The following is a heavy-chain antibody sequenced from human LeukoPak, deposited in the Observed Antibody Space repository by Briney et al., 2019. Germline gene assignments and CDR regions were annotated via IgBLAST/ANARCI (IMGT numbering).Heavy chain of an antibody. D-gene: IGHD3-3*01. CDR1: RYTFNSYY. J-gene: IGHJ4*02. CDR3: ARTRNWSGWVYFDY. V-gene: IGHV1-46*02. CDR2: INPSGGST. Sequence: ASVKVSCKASRYTFNSYYMHWVRQAPGQGLEWMGIINPSGGSTSYAQKFQGRVTMTSDTSTSTVYMELSNLRSEDTAVYYCARTRNWSGWVYFDYWGQGTLVTVSS.